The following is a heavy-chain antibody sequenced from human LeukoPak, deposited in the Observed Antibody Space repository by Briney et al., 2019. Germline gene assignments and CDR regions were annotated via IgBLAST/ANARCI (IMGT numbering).Heavy chain of an antibody. V-gene: IGHV1-69*01. CDR1: GGTFSSYA. CDR3: AREGYSYGYSFDY. J-gene: IGHJ4*02. Sequence: GSSVKVSCKASGGTFSSYAISWARQAPGQGLEWMGGIIPIFGTANYAQKFQGRVTITADESTGTAYMELSSLRSEDTAVYYCAREGYSYGYSFDYWGQGTLVTVPS. CDR2: IIPIFGTA. D-gene: IGHD5-18*01.